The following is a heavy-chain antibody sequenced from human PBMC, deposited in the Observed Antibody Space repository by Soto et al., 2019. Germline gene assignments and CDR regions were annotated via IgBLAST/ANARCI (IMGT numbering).Heavy chain of an antibody. CDR3: ARDRQQLVLDAFDI. V-gene: IGHV3-11*06. CDR2: ISSSSSYT. D-gene: IGHD6-13*01. Sequence: GGSLRLSCAASGFTFSYYYMSWIRQSPGKGLEWVSYISSSSSYTNYADSVKGRFTISRDNAKNSLYLQMNSLRAEDTAVYYCARDRQQLVLDAFDIWGQGTMVTVSS. J-gene: IGHJ3*02. CDR1: GFTFSYYY.